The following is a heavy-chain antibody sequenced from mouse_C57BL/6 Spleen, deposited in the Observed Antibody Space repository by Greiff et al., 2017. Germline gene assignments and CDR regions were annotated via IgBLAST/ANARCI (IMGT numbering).Heavy chain of an antibody. CDR2: IDPSDSET. CDR3: ARDSSGYWFAY. CDR1: GYTFTSYW. Sequence: VKLQQPGAELVRPGSSVKLSCKASGYTFTSYWMHWVKQRPIQGLEWIGNIDPSDSETHYNQKFKDKATLTVDKSSSTAYMQLSSLTSEDSAVYYCARDSSGYWFAYWGQGTLVTVSA. D-gene: IGHD3-2*02. J-gene: IGHJ3*01. V-gene: IGHV1-52*01.